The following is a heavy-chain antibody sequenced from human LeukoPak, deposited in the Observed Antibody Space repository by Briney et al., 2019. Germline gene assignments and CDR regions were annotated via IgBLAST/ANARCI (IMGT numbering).Heavy chain of an antibody. J-gene: IGHJ5*02. Sequence: SETLSLTCTVSGGSISGSKYNWGWIRQPPGKGLQWIGSIHYIGSSYHNPSLTSRVTVSVDASKNQFSLKLTSVIAADTAVYYCARQRGYSFNWFDPWGQGTLVTVSS. CDR3: ARQRGYSFNWFDP. V-gene: IGHV4-39*07. D-gene: IGHD5-18*01. CDR2: IHYIGSS. CDR1: GGSISGSKYN.